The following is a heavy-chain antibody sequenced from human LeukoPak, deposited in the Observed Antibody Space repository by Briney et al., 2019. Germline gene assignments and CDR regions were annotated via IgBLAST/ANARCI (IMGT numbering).Heavy chain of an antibody. CDR3: ARRRDERGYKDIFDI. J-gene: IGHJ3*02. Sequence: ASVKVSCKASGGSFSSSGISWVRQAPGQGLEWMGGIIPIFGTANYAQKFQGRVTITADESTSTASMELSSLRSEDTAVYYCARRRDERGYKDIFDIWGQGTMVTVSS. CDR1: GGSFSSSG. V-gene: IGHV1-69*01. D-gene: IGHD5-18*01. CDR2: IIPIFGTA.